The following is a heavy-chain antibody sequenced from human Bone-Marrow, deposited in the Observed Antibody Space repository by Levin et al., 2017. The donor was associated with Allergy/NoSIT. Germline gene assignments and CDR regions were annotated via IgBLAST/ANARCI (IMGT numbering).Heavy chain of an antibody. D-gene: IGHD5-24*01. CDR2: IYSDGRT. V-gene: IGHV3-53*01. CDR1: GFTVSSNY. CDR3: ARVLGSQSSYGMDV. J-gene: IGHJ6*02. Sequence: PQASVKVSCAASGFTVSSNYFTWVRQAPGKGLEWVSLIYSDGRTYYADSVKGRFTISRDNSKNTLFLQMNSLRAEDTAVYYCARVLGSQSSYGMDVWGQGTTVTVSS.